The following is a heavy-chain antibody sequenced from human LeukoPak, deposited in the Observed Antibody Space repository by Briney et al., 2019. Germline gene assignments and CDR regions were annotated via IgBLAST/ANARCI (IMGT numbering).Heavy chain of an antibody. V-gene: IGHV4-61*10. CDR1: GGSISSGSYY. Sequence: ASETLSLTCTVSGGSISSGSYYWSWIRQPAGKGLEWIGYIYYSGSTNYNPSLKSRVTISVDTSKNQFSLKLSSVTAADTAVYYCARGVSLDYWGQGTLVTVSS. CDR3: ARGVSLDY. J-gene: IGHJ4*02. D-gene: IGHD2/OR15-2a*01. CDR2: IYYSGST.